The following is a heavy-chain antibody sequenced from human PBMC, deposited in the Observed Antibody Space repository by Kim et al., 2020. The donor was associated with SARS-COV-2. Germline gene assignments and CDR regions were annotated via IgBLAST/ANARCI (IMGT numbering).Heavy chain of an antibody. CDR1: GGTFSSYA. D-gene: IGHD4-17*01. V-gene: IGHV1-69*13. CDR3: ARGPLHDYGDYLVLYYGMDD. J-gene: IGHJ6*02. CDR2: IIPIFGTA. Sequence: SVKVSCKASGGTFSSYAISWVRQAPGQGLEWMGGIIPIFGTANYAQKFQGRVTITADESTSTAYMELSSLRSEDTAVYYCARGPLHDYGDYLVLYYGMDDWGQGTTVTVSS.